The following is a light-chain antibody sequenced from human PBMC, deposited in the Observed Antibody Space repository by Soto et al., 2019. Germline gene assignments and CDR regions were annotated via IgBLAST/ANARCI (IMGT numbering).Light chain of an antibody. CDR2: DVT. CDR1: TNDIAVYSY. CDR3: SSYRSGSTTVV. V-gene: IGLV2-14*03. J-gene: IGLJ3*02. Sequence: QSALTQPASVSGSPGQSITISCTGTTNDIAVYSYVAWYQQHPGKAPNLMIYDVTTRPSGVSDRFSGSKSGDTASLTISGLQAEDEAIYYCSSYRSGSTTVVFGGETQLTVL.